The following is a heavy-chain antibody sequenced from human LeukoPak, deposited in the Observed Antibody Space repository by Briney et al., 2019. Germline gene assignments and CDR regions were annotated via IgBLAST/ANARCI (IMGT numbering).Heavy chain of an antibody. V-gene: IGHV1-2*02. CDR3: AISMRHESSVYWEIRLDY. Sequence: ASVKVSCKASGYTFAGYYIHWVRQAPGQGLEWMGWINPNSGGTNFAQKFQGRVTMTRDTSASTAYMELSSLRSEDTALYYCAISMRHESSVYWEIRLDYWGQGTLVTVSS. CDR1: GYTFAGYY. CDR2: INPNSGGT. J-gene: IGHJ4*02. D-gene: IGHD3-22*01.